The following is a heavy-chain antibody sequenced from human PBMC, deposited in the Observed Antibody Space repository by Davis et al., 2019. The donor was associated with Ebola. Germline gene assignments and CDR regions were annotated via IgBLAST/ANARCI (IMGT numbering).Heavy chain of an antibody. CDR3: TTETAVAGY. CDR1: GFTFSGSA. Sequence: GESLKISCAASGFTFSGSAMHWVRQASGKGLEWVGRIRTKANSYATAYAASVKGRFTISRDDSKNTAYLQMNSLKTEDTAVYYCTTETAVAGYWGQGTLVTVSS. D-gene: IGHD6-19*01. V-gene: IGHV3-73*01. CDR2: IRTKANSYAT. J-gene: IGHJ4*02.